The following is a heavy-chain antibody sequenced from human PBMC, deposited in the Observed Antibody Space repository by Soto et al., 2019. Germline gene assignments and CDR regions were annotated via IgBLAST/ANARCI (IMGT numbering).Heavy chain of an antibody. CDR2: INWNGGST. D-gene: IGHD4-17*01. J-gene: IGHJ4*02. CDR1: GFTFDDYG. Sequence: GSLRLSCAASGFTFDDYGMSWVRQAPGKGLEWVSGINWNGGSTGYADSVKGRFTISRDNAKNSLYLQMNSLRAEDTAVYYCAKEPTATVNSDDWGQGTLVTVSS. CDR3: AKEPTATVNSDD. V-gene: IGHV3-20*04.